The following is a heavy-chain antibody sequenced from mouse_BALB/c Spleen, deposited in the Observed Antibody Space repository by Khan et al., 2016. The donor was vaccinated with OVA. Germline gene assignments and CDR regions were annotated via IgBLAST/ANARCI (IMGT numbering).Heavy chain of an antibody. D-gene: IGHD1-2*01. CDR1: GHSITSGYY. Sequence: EVQLVESGPGLVKPSQSLSLSCSVTGHSITSGYYWNWIRQFPGNKLEWMGYISYDGSNNYNPSLKNRISITRDTSKNQFFLKLNSVTTEDTATYYCVSEATPRAMDSWGQGTSVTVSS. V-gene: IGHV3-6*02. CDR2: ISYDGSN. CDR3: VSEATPRAMDS. J-gene: IGHJ4*01.